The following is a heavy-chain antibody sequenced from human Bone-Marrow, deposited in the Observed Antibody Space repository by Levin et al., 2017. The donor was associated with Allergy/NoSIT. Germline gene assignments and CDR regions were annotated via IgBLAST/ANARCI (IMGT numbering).Heavy chain of an antibody. CDR2: IYYSGST. V-gene: IGHV4-59*08. D-gene: IGHD3-10*01. CDR3: ARHATRLWFGELSPHWARYYYGMDV. CDR1: GGSISSYY. J-gene: IGHJ6*02. Sequence: SETLSLTCTVSGGSISSYYWSWIRQPPGKGLEWIGYIYYSGSTNYNPSLKSRVTISVDTSKNQFSLKLSSVTAADTAVYYCARHATRLWFGELSPHWARYYYGMDVWGQGTTVTVSS.